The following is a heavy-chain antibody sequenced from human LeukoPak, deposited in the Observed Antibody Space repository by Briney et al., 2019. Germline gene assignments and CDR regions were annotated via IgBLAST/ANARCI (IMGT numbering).Heavy chain of an antibody. CDR1: GYTFTSYG. J-gene: IGHJ6*03. CDR2: ISAYNGNT. CDR3: ARDDYGSGSYYYYYYMDV. Sequence: RASVKVSCKASGYTFTSYGISWVRQAPGQGLEWMGWISAYNGNTNYAQKLQGRVTMTTDTSTSTAYMELRSLRSDDTAVYYCARDDYGSGSYYYYYYMDVWGKGTTVTISS. D-gene: IGHD3-10*01. V-gene: IGHV1-18*01.